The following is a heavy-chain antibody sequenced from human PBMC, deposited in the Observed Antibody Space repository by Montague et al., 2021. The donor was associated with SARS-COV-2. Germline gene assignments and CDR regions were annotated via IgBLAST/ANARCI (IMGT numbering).Heavy chain of an antibody. D-gene: IGHD3-3*01. CDR3: ARDSPAGGKIRGVVILYYYYGMDV. CDR1: GFTFSSYA. Sequence: SLRLSCAASGFTFSSYAMHWVRQAPGKGLEWVAVISYDGSNKYYADSVKGRFTISRDNSKNTLYLQMNSLRAEDTAVYYCARDSPAGGKIRGVVILYYYYGMDVWGQGTTVTVS. V-gene: IGHV3-30*04. CDR2: ISYDGSNK. J-gene: IGHJ6*02.